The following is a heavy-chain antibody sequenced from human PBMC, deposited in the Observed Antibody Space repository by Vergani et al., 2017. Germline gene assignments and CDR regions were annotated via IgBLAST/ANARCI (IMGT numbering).Heavy chain of an antibody. CDR3: ARPGYCSGGSCYFIDY. Sequence: EVQLVQSGAEVKKPGESLKISCKGSGYSFTSYWIGWVRQMPGKGLEWMGIIYPGDSDTRYSPSFQGQVTISADKSISTAYLQWSSLKASDTGMYYCARPGYCSGGSCYFIDYWGQGTLVTVSS. J-gene: IGHJ4*02. V-gene: IGHV5-51*01. CDR2: IYPGDSDT. CDR1: GYSFTSYW. D-gene: IGHD2-15*01.